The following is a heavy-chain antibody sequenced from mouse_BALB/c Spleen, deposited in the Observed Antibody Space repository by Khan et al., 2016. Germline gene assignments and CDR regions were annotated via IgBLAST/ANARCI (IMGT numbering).Heavy chain of an antibody. V-gene: IGHV9-3*02. CDR1: GYTFTNYG. D-gene: IGHD1-1*01. CDR3: AEDYYGSNWFAA. Sequence: QIQLVQSGPDLKKPGETVKISCKASGYTFTNYGMNWVKQAPGKGLKWMGWINTNTGEPTYAEEFKGRFAFSLETSATTAYLQINNLKNEDTATXFCAEDYYGSNWFAAWGQGTLVTVSA. J-gene: IGHJ3*01. CDR2: INTNTGEP.